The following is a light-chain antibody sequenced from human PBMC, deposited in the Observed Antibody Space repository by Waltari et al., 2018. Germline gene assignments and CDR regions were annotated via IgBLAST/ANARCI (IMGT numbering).Light chain of an antibody. V-gene: IGLV2-14*03. Sequence: QSALTQPASVSGSPGQSITISCTGTSGDLVIGNRVSWYQQYPGKAPKLMSYDVSSWPSGVSDRFSGSKSGNTASLTISGLQVEDEADYYCSSYTTNTRVFGGGTKLTVL. J-gene: IGLJ3*02. CDR1: SGDLVIGNR. CDR3: SSYTTNTRV. CDR2: DVS.